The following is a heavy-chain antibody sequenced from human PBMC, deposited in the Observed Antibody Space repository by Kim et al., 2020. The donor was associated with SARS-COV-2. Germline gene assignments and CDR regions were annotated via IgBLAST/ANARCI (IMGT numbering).Heavy chain of an antibody. D-gene: IGHD4-17*01. V-gene: IGHV1-18*01. J-gene: IGHJ4*02. CDR3: ARGAYGDVSFDY. CDR2: T. Sequence: TKDAQKVQGRGTMTTDTSTNTAYMELWSLRSDDTAMYYCARGAYGDVSFDYWGQGTLVTVSS.